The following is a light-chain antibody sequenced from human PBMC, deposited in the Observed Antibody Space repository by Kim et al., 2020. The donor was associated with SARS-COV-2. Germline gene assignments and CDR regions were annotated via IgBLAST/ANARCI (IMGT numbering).Light chain of an antibody. Sequence: VLTQPPSASGTPGQRVTLSCSGSSSNIGSNNVVWYQQLPGAAPNLLIYSNNQRPSGIPDRFSGSRSGTSASLAISGLQSGDEADYYCAVWDDSLKQGVFGGGTQLTVL. CDR1: SSNIGSNN. CDR3: AVWDDSLKQGV. J-gene: IGLJ3*02. CDR2: SNN. V-gene: IGLV1-44*01.